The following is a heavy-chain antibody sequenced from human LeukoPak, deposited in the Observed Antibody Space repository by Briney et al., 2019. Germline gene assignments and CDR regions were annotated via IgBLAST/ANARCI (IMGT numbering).Heavy chain of an antibody. V-gene: IGHV3-23*01. D-gene: IGHD3-22*01. CDR1: GFTFSRYA. CDR2: ITDSGGST. CDR3: AKGSSGSRPYYFDY. J-gene: IGHJ4*02. Sequence: GGSLRLSCAASGFTFSRYAMSWVRQAPGEGLEWVSAITDSGGSTYYSDSVKGRFTISRDNSKNTLYLQMNTLRAEDTAIYYCAKGSSGSRPYYFDYWGQGTLVTVSS.